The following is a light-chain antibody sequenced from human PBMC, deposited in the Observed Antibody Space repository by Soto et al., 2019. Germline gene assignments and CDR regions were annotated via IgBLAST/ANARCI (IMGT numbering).Light chain of an antibody. CDR2: AAS. CDR3: QQTYDMPHT. CDR1: QNINSY. Sequence: DIQMTQSPSSLSASVGDRVTITCRASQNINSYLNWYQHKLGKAPNLLIYAASTLQSGDPSRFSGSGPEQEYTLTNRKLQPQDFATYYYQQTYDMPHTFGHGTKLEIK. V-gene: IGKV1-39*01. J-gene: IGKJ1*01.